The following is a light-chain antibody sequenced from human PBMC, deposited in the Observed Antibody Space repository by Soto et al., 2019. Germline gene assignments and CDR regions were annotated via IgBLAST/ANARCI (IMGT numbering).Light chain of an antibody. CDR3: QQYGSSPSWT. CDR2: GAS. J-gene: IGKJ1*01. Sequence: EIVLTQSPGTLSLSPGERATLSCRASQSVSSSYLAWYQQKPGQAPRLLIYGASSRATGIPDRFSGRGSGTDFNQPTSSLEPEDFAVYYCQQYGSSPSWTFGQGTKVEIK. CDR1: QSVSSSY. V-gene: IGKV3-20*01.